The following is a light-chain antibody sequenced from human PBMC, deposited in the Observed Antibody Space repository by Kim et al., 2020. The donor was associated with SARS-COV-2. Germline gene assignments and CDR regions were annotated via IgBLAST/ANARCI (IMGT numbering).Light chain of an antibody. CDR2: KAS. CDR3: HQYLTYPRT. J-gene: IGKJ1*01. Sequence: DIQMTQSPSTLSASVGDRVTITCRASQSISAWMAWYQQKPGKAPKLLIYKASTLMSGVPSRFSGSGSGTEFTLTISSLQPDDFATYYCHQYLTYPRTFGQGTKVDIK. CDR1: QSISAW. V-gene: IGKV1-5*03.